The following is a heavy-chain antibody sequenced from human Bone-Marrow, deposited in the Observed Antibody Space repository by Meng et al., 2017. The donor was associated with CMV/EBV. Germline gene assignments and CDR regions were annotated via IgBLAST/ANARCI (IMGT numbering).Heavy chain of an antibody. V-gene: IGHV4-34*01. J-gene: IGHJ4*02. Sequence: SETLSLTCAVYGGSFSGYYWSWIRQPPGKGLEWFGEINHSGSTNYNPSLKSRVTISVDTSKNQFSLKLSSVTAADTAVYYCARLFGSSSAKPLIDYWGQGTLVTVSS. CDR2: INHSGST. D-gene: IGHD6-6*01. CDR1: GGSFSGYY. CDR3: ARLFGSSSAKPLIDY.